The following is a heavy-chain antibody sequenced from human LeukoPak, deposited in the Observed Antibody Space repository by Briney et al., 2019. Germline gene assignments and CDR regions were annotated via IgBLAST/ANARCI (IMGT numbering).Heavy chain of an antibody. CDR2: IYYSGST. Sequence: SETLSLTCTVSGGSISSYYWSWIRQPPGKGLEWIGYIYYSGSTNYNPSVKSRVTISVDTSKNQFSLKLSSVTAADTAVYYCARHYYDILTGYTPFDYWGQGTLVTVSS. V-gene: IGHV4-59*08. D-gene: IGHD3-9*01. J-gene: IGHJ4*02. CDR3: ARHYYDILTGYTPFDY. CDR1: GGSISSYY.